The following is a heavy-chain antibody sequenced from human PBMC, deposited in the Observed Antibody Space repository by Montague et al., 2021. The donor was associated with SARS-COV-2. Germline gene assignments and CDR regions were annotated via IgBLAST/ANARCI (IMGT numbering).Heavy chain of an antibody. Sequence: CAISGDSVSSNSATRNWVRQSSSRGLQWLGRTYYRSKWYNDYAVSVRVRVTINPDTSKNQFSLQLNSVTPEDTAICYCTSGREGNYNVMDVWGQGTTVTVSS. CDR1: GDSVSSNSAT. D-gene: IGHD1-1*01. CDR3: TSGREGNYNVMDV. V-gene: IGHV6-1*01. CDR2: TYYRSKWYN. J-gene: IGHJ6*02.